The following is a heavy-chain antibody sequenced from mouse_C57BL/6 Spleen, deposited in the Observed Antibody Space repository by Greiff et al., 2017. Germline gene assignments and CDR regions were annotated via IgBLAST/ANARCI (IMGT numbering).Heavy chain of an antibody. CDR1: GYAFSSSW. V-gene: IGHV1-82*01. Sequence: VQLQQSGPELVKPGASVKISCKASGYAFSSSWMNWVKQRPGKGLEWIGRFYPGDGDTNYNGKFKGKATLTADKSSNTASLQLSSLTSEDSAVYVCARTNCVGYYYAMDYWGQGTSVTVSS. CDR2: FYPGDGDT. D-gene: IGHD4-1*01. J-gene: IGHJ4*01. CDR3: ARTNCVGYYYAMDY.